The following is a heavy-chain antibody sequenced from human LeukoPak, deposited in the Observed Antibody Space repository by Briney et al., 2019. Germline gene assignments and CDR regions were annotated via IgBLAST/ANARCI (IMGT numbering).Heavy chain of an antibody. J-gene: IGHJ6*03. CDR3: AELGIPMIGGV. D-gene: IGHD3-10*02. Sequence: GGSLRLSCAASGFTFSTYIMNWVRQTPGKGLEWVSSIGTSTSYIYYADSVKGRFTISRDNAKNSLYLEMNSLRAEDTAVYYCAELGIPMIGGVWGKGTTVTISS. CDR1: GFTFSTYI. V-gene: IGHV3-21*01. CDR2: IGTSTSYI.